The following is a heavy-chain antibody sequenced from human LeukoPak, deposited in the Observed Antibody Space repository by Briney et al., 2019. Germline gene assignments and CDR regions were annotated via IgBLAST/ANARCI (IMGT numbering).Heavy chain of an antibody. CDR1: GYSFTSYW. Sequence: GESLKISCKGSGYSFTSYWIGWVREMPGKGLEWMGIIYPGDSDTRYSPSFQGQVTISADKSISTAYLQWSSLKASDTAMYYCARQLWFGELFNADFDYWGQGTLVTVSS. J-gene: IGHJ4*02. V-gene: IGHV5-51*01. CDR3: ARQLWFGELFNADFDY. CDR2: IYPGDSDT. D-gene: IGHD3-10*01.